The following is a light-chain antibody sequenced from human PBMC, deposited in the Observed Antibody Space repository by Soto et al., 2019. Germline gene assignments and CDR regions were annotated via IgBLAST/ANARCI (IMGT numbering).Light chain of an antibody. CDR1: QEISGY. J-gene: IGKJ1*01. V-gene: IGKV1-9*01. Sequence: IRLTQSPSSLSASVGDRVTITCRASQEISGYLAWYQQTPGKAPKLLIYGVSTLQDGVSSRFSGRGSGTDFSLTISSLQPEDFATYYCQHLHWAFGPGT. CDR2: GVS. CDR3: QHLHWA.